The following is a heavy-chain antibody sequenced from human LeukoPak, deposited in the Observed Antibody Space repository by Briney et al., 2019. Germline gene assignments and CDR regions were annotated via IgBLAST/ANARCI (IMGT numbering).Heavy chain of an antibody. Sequence: GGSLRLSCAASGFNVTSNHMSWVRQAPGKGLEWVSVLFSDGSTYYSDSVKGRFTFSRDNSRNTLYLQMNRLRAEDTAVYFCARGGDYYDRSGYWRGGFDIWGQGTMVTVSS. D-gene: IGHD3-22*01. J-gene: IGHJ3*02. CDR3: ARGGDYYDRSGYWRGGFDI. CDR2: LFSDGST. CDR1: GFNVTSNH. V-gene: IGHV3-53*01.